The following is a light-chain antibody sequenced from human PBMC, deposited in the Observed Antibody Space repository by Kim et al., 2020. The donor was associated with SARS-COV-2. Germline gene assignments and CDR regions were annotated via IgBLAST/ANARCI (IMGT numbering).Light chain of an antibody. CDR3: QQLNSLPLT. CDR2: AAS. J-gene: IGKJ4*01. CDR1: QGASTY. Sequence: IQLTQSPSSLSASVGDRVTITCRASQGASTYLAWYQQKPAKAPKLLIYAASTLQSGVPSRFSGSGSGTHFTLTISSLQAEDFATYYCQQLNSLPLTFGGGTKVEI. V-gene: IGKV1-9*01.